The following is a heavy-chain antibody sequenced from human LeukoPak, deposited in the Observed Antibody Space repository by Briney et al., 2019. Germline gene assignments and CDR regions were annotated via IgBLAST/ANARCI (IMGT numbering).Heavy chain of an antibody. J-gene: IGHJ4*02. CDR1: GFTFSSSA. D-gene: IGHD1-26*01. Sequence: PGGSLRLSCAASGFTFSSSAMSWVRQAPGKGLEWVSAISNNGGYTYYADSVQGRFTISRDNSKSTLCLQMNSLRAEDTAVYYCARGSKVGATKGPYYFDYWGQGTLVTVSS. CDR2: ISNNGGYT. CDR3: ARGSKVGATKGPYYFDY. V-gene: IGHV3-23*01.